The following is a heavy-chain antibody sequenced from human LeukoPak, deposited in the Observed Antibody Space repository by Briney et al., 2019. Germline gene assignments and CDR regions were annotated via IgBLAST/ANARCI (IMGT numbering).Heavy chain of an antibody. CDR2: IIPILGIA. J-gene: IGHJ3*02. D-gene: IGHD3-3*01. CDR3: AREGLPISFAFDI. CDR1: GGTFSSYA. V-gene: IGHV1-69*04. Sequence: SVKVSCKASGGTFSSYAISWVRQAPGQGLEWMGRIIPILGIANYAQKFQGRVTITADKSTSTAYMELSSLRSEDTAVYYCAREGLPISFAFDIWGQGTMVTVSS.